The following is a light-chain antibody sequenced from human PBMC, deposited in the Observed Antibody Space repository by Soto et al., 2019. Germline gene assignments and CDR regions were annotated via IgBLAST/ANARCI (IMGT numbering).Light chain of an antibody. V-gene: IGLV2-8*01. J-gene: IGLJ2*01. CDR1: SSDVGGYNY. Sequence: QSALTQPPSASGSPGQSVTISCTGTSSDVGGYNYVSWYQQHPGKAPKLMIYEVFKRPSGFPDRFSGSKSGNTASLTVSGLQADDEADYYCSSFAGSNSVLFGGGTKLTVL. CDR2: EVF. CDR3: SSFAGSNSVL.